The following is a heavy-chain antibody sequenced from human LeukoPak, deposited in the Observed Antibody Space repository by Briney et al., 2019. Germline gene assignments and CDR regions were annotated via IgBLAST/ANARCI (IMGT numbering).Heavy chain of an antibody. D-gene: IGHD3-10*01. CDR3: ARDEGFGDLYY. J-gene: IGHJ4*02. Sequence: ASVKVSCKASGYTFTSYGISWVRQAPGQGLEWMGWINTNTGNPTYAQGFTGRFVFSLDTSVSTAYLQISSLKAEDTAVYYCARDEGFGDLYYWGQGTLVTVSS. CDR1: GYTFTSYG. V-gene: IGHV7-4-1*02. CDR2: INTNTGNP.